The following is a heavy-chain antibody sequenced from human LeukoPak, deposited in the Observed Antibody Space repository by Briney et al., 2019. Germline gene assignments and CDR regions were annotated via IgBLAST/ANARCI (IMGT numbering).Heavy chain of an antibody. J-gene: IGHJ4*02. V-gene: IGHV3-30*04. Sequence: GGSLRLSCAASGFIFSNYALHWVRQAPGKGLEWVAVVLYDGETKYYADSVKGRFTISRDNPENMLYLQMNSLRPEDTGVYYCARDLNWETYWGQGTLVSVSS. CDR3: ARDLNWETY. CDR1: GFIFSNYA. D-gene: IGHD7-27*01. CDR2: VLYDGETK.